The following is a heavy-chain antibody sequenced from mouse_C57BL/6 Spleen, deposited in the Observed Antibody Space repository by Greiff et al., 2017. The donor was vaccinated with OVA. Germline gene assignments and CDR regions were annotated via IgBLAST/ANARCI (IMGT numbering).Heavy chain of an antibody. J-gene: IGHJ3*01. CDR3: ARDSDGSWFAY. CDR1: GYTFTSYW. Sequence: VQLQQSGAELVKPGASVKLSCKASGYTFTSYWMQWVKQRPGQGLEWIGEIDPSDSYPNYNQKFKGKATLTVDTSSSTAYMQLSSLTSEDSAVYSCARDSDGSWFAYWGQGTLVTVSA. CDR2: IDPSDSYP. V-gene: IGHV1-50*01.